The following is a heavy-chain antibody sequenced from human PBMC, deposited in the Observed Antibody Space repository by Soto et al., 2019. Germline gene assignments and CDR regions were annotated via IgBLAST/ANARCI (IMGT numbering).Heavy chain of an antibody. CDR1: GFSFNNYA. J-gene: IGHJ4*02. V-gene: IGHV3-23*01. CDR2: FSAGGRA. Sequence: EVQLLESGGALVRPGGSLRLSCAASGFSFNNYALSWVRQAPGKGLEWVSTFSAGGRANYAASVQGRFTIARDSSQDTVQLQISDLRPEDTAVYYCAKESLPEHYGDTLFAYGGQGPRVTVSS. CDR3: AKESLPEHYGDTLFAY. D-gene: IGHD4-17*01.